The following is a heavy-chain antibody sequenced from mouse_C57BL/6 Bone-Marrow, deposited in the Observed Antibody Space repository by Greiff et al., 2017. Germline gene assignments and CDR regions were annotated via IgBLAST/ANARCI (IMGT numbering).Heavy chain of an antibody. V-gene: IGHV7-3*01. CDR1: GFTFTDYY. CDR3: ARYGYYGSGYFDY. CDR2: IRHKANGYTT. D-gene: IGHD1-1*01. Sequence: EVKVVESGGGLVQPGGSLSLSCAASGFTFTDYYMSWVRQPPGKALAWLGFIRHKANGYTTEYSESVKGRFTISGDNSQSILYLQMNALRAEDSATYYCARYGYYGSGYFDYWGQGTTLTVSS. J-gene: IGHJ2*01.